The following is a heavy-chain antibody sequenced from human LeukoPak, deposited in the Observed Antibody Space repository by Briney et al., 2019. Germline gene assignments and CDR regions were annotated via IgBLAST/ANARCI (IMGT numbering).Heavy chain of an antibody. CDR3: ARYGAVASTAGES. CDR1: GFTVSSNY. V-gene: IGHV3-53*01. CDR2: IYSGGST. Sequence: PGGSLRLSCAASGFTVSSNYMSWVRQAPGKGLEWVSVIYSGGSTYYADSVKGRFTISRDNSKNTLYLQMNSLRAEDTAVYYRARYGAVASTAGESWGQGTLVTVSS. J-gene: IGHJ4*02. D-gene: IGHD6-19*01.